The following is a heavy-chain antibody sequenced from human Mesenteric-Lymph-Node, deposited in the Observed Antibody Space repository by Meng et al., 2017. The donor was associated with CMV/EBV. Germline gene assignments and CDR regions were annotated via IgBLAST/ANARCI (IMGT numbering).Heavy chain of an antibody. J-gene: IGHJ4*02. Sequence: CAASGFTFSSYAMHWGRQAPGKGLEWVAVISYDGSNKYYADSVKGRFTISRDNSKNTLYLQMNSLRAEDTAVYYCARDLAAAGTFDYWGQGTLVTVSS. CDR1: GFTFSSYA. V-gene: IGHV3-30*04. CDR2: ISYDGSNK. D-gene: IGHD6-13*01. CDR3: ARDLAAAGTFDY.